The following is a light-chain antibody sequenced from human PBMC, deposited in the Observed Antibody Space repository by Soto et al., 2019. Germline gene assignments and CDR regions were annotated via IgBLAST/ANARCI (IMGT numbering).Light chain of an antibody. CDR1: PSLLHSNGYNY. Sequence: IEMTQSPLSLPVTPGEPASISCRSSPSLLHSNGYNYLLWYLQKPGQSPQLLIYLGSNRDSGVPDRYSGSEAGTDFTLKISRVEAEDVGVYYCMHALQPPWTFGQGTKVQVK. J-gene: IGKJ1*01. V-gene: IGKV2-28*01. CDR3: MHALQPPWT. CDR2: LGS.